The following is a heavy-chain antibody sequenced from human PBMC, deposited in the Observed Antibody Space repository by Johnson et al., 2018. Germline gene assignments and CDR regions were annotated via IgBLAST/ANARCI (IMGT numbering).Heavy chain of an antibody. CDR2: ISYDGSNK. CDR3: AREKGGGYAFDI. CDR1: GFTFSSYA. Sequence: QVQLVQSGGGVVQPGRSLRLSCAASGFTFSSYAMHWVRQAPGKGLEWVAVISYDGSNKYYADSVKGRFTISRDNSKNTLYLQMNSLMDEDTAVYYCAREKGGGYAFDIWGQGTMVTVSS. D-gene: IGHD3-16*01. J-gene: IGHJ3*02. V-gene: IGHV3-30-3*01.